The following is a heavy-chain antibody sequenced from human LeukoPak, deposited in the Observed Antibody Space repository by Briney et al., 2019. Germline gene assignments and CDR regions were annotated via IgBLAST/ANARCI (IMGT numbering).Heavy chain of an antibody. CDR2: ISYDGSNK. D-gene: IGHD3-22*01. CDR3: ARVTYYYDSSGYYDY. V-gene: IGHV3-30-3*01. CDR1: GFTFSNYA. J-gene: IGHJ4*02. Sequence: GGSLRLSCAASGFTFSNYAMHWVRQAPGKGLEWVAVISYDGSNKYYADSVKGRFTISRDNSKNTLYLQMNSLRAEDTAVYYCARVTYYYDSSGYYDYWGQGTLVTVSS.